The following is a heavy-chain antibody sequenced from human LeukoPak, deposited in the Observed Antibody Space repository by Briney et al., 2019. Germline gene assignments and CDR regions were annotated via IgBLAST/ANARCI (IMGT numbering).Heavy chain of an antibody. CDR2: IYYSGST. Sequence: SEILSLTCTVSGGSVSSGSYYWSWIRQPPGKGLEWIGYIYYSGSTNYNPSLKSRVTISVDTSKNQFSLKLSSVTAADTAVYYCARDYSSSWYGYYYYGMDVWGQGTTVTVSS. D-gene: IGHD6-13*01. CDR1: GGSVSSGSYY. J-gene: IGHJ6*02. V-gene: IGHV4-61*01. CDR3: ARDYSSSWYGYYYYGMDV.